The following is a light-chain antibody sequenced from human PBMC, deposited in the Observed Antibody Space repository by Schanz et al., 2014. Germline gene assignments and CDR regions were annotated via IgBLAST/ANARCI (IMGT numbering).Light chain of an antibody. CDR2: DVS. CDR3: SSHTSSGTWV. Sequence: QSALTQPASVSGSPGQSITISCTGTSSDIGTYNFVSWYQHHPGKAPKLMIYDVSNRPSGVSNRFSGSKSGNTASLIISGLQAEDEADYYCSSHTSSGTWVFGGGTKVTVL. J-gene: IGLJ3*02. CDR1: SSDIGTYNF. V-gene: IGLV2-14*03.